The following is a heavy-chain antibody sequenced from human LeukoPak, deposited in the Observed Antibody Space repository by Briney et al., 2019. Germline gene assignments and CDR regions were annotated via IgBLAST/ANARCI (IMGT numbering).Heavy chain of an antibody. V-gene: IGHV1-2*02. CDR1: GYTFTGYY. D-gene: IGHD3-3*01. J-gene: IGHJ4*02. Sequence: GGSVKVSCKASGYTFTGYYMHWVRQAPGKGLEWMGWINPNRGGTNYAQKFQGRVTMTRDTSISTAYMELSRLRSDDTAVYYCARDRSWAIFGVVIMYYFDYWGQGTLVTVSS. CDR3: ARDRSWAIFGVVIMYYFDY. CDR2: INPNRGGT.